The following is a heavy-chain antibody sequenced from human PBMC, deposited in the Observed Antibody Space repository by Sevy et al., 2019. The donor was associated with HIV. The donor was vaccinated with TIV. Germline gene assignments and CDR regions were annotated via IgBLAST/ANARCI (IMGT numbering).Heavy chain of an antibody. D-gene: IGHD3-9*01. Sequence: GGSLRLSCAVSGFKVNDYYMSWIRQAPGKRLEWVSYISGIGPTKYYAVSVRGRFTISRDNAKNSLYLQMSSLSADDTAMYFCARAGNLWFFDYWGQGAQVTVSS. CDR1: GFKVNDYY. V-gene: IGHV3-11*01. CDR2: ISGIGPTK. J-gene: IGHJ4*02. CDR3: ARAGNLWFFDY.